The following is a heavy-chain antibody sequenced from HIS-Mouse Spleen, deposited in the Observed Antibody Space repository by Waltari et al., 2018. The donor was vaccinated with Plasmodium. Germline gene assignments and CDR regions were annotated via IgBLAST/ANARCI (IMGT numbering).Heavy chain of an antibody. CDR3: ARTTYSSSSAKYYYYGMDV. CDR1: GFSLSTSGMC. V-gene: IGHV2-70*15. Sequence: QVTLRESGPALVKPTQTLTLTCTFSGFSLSTSGMCVTWIRQPPRTALEWLARIDWDDDKYYSTSLKTRLTISKDTSKNQVVLTTTNMDPVDTATYYCARTTYSSSSAKYYYYGMDVWGQGTTVTVSS. J-gene: IGHJ6*02. CDR2: IDWDDDK. D-gene: IGHD6-6*01.